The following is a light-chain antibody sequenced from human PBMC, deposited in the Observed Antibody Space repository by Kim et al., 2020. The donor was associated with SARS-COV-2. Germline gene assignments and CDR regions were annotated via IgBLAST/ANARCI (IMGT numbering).Light chain of an antibody. CDR3: GSYAGSKNV. CDR1: SSDVGGYNY. Sequence: PGQSVTISCTGTSSDVGGYNYVSWYQQHPGKAPKLIIYDVNKRPSGVPDRFSGSKSGNTASLTVSGLQAEDEANYYCGSYAGSKNVFGTGTEVTVL. J-gene: IGLJ1*01. CDR2: DVN. V-gene: IGLV2-8*01.